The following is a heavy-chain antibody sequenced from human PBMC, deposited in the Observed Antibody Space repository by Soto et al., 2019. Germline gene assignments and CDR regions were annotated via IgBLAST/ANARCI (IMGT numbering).Heavy chain of an antibody. CDR3: AKEAGLVRFFDWLSNGLDV. Sequence: LRLSCAASGFTFDDYAMHWVRQAPGKGLEWVSGISWNSGNKGYADSVKGRFTISRDNAKNFLYLEMNSLRAEDTALYYCAKEAGLVRFFDWLSNGLDVWGQGTAVTVSS. V-gene: IGHV3-9*01. J-gene: IGHJ6*02. CDR1: GFTFDDYA. CDR2: ISWNSGNK. D-gene: IGHD3-9*01.